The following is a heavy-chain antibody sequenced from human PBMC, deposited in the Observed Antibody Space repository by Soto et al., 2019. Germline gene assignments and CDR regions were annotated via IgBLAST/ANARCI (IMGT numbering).Heavy chain of an antibody. CDR2: IYYSGST. CDR1: GGSISSGGYY. Sequence: SETLSLTCTVSGGSISSGGYYWSWIRQHPGKGLEWIGYIYYSGSTYYNPSLKSRVTISVDTSKNQFSLKLSSVTAADTAVYYCARQKYLRHFDYWGQGTLVTVSS. D-gene: IGHD2-2*01. J-gene: IGHJ4*02. CDR3: ARQKYLRHFDY. V-gene: IGHV4-31*03.